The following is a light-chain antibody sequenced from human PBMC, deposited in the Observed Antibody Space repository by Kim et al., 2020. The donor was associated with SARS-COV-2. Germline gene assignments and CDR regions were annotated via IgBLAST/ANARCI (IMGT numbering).Light chain of an antibody. V-gene: IGLV1-51*01. CDR2: DTN. CDR1: SSNFEKSF. J-gene: IGLJ2*01. CDR3: ATCDGEVTVGT. Sequence: QSVLTQPPSVSAAPGQRVTISCSGTSSNFEKSFVSWYQQLPGAAPRLLIYDTNRRPSGVPDRFFGSKSGTSATLDIIGLQISDEGDYYCATCDGEVTVGTFGGGTQLTVL.